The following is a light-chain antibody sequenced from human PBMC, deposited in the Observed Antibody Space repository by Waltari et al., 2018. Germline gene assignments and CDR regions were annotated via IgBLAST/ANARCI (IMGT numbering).Light chain of an antibody. J-gene: IGLJ2*01. CDR3: ATWDARLTAVV. V-gene: IGLV1-44*01. Sequence: QSVVTQSPSASGAPGQRVTISCSGSNSNIGSSTVNWYQKVPGTAPRLLIYSNDQRPSGVPDRCSASKSGTSASLAISGLQSEDEADYYCATWDARLTAVVFGGGTKVTVL. CDR1: NSNIGSST. CDR2: SND.